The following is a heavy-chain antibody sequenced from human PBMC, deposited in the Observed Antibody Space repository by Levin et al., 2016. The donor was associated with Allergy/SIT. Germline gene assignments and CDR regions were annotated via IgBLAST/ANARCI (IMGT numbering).Heavy chain of an antibody. J-gene: IGHJ6*04. CDR1: GGSISSGDYY. CDR3: ARDRGTAMSPFTGMDV. V-gene: IGHV4-30-4*01. Sequence: SETLSLTCTVSGGSISSGDYYWSWIRQPPGKGLEWIGYIYYSGSTYYNPSLKSRVTISVDTSKNQFSLKLSSVTAADTAVYYCARDRGTAMSPFTGMDVWGKGTTVTVSS. CDR2: IYYSGST. D-gene: IGHD5-18*01.